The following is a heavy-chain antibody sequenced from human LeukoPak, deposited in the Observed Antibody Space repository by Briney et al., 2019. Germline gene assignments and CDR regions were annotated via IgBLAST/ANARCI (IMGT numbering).Heavy chain of an antibody. Sequence: PGGPLRLPCAASGFIFSDYGMIWVRQAPGKGLEWVSSISTSGSYIYSADSMKGRFTISRDNAKDSLFLQMNSLKAEDTAVYYCARDSTIYGSGTYYYYMDVWGKGTTVTVSS. CDR3: ARDSTIYGSGTYYYYMDV. V-gene: IGHV3-21*01. CDR1: GFIFSDYG. CDR2: ISTSGSYI. D-gene: IGHD3-10*01. J-gene: IGHJ6*03.